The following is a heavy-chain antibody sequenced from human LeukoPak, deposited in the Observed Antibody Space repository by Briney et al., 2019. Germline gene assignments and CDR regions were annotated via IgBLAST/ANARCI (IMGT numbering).Heavy chain of an antibody. CDR1: GYTFTSYF. V-gene: IGHV1-46*01. Sequence: ASVKVSCKASGYTFTSYFMHWVRQALGQGLEWMGIINPSDGTTSYAQKFQGRVTMTRDMSTRKVYMELSSLRSEDTAVYYCARDPTAYDFWSGKRVGYYFDYWGQGTLVTVSS. D-gene: IGHD3-3*01. CDR2: INPSDGTT. J-gene: IGHJ4*02. CDR3: ARDPTAYDFWSGKRVGYYFDY.